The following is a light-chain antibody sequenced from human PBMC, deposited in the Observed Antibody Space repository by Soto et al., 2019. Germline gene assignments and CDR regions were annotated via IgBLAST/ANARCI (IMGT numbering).Light chain of an antibody. Sequence: QSVLTQPASVSGSPGQSITISCTGTSSDVGAYKYVSWYQQHPGQAPKLMIYEVSNRPSGVSNRFSGSKSGNTASLTISGLQAEDEADYYCSSHTSSSTVYVFGNGTKVTVL. CDR1: SSDVGAYKY. CDR2: EVS. CDR3: SSHTSSSTVYV. J-gene: IGLJ1*01. V-gene: IGLV2-14*01.